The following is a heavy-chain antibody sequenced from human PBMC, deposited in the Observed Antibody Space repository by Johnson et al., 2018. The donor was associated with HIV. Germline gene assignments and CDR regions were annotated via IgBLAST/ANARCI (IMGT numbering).Heavy chain of an antibody. CDR2: MGWNDGTT. V-gene: IGHV3-20*04. CDR1: GFTFSSYA. CDR3: ARGTYYYDSSATPKAFDI. J-gene: IGHJ3*02. D-gene: IGHD3-22*01. Sequence: VQLVESGGGVVQPGRSLRLSCAASGFTFSSYAMHWVRQAPGKGLEWVCGMGWNDGTTGYADSVKGRFTISRDNAKNSLYLQMNSLRAEDTALYYCARGTYYYDSSATPKAFDIWGQGTMVTVSS.